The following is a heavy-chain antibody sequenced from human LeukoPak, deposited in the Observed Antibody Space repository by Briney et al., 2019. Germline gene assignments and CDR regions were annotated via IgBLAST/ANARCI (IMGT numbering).Heavy chain of an antibody. J-gene: IGHJ4*02. Sequence: ASVKVSCKASGGTFSSYAISWVRQAPGQGLEWMGGIIPIFGTANYAQKLQGRVTMTTDTSTSTAYMEVRSLNSDDTAVYYCARACSSDSCYFRYWGQGTLVTVSS. V-gene: IGHV1-69*05. D-gene: IGHD2-2*01. CDR2: IIPIFGTA. CDR3: ARACSSDSCYFRY. CDR1: GGTFSSYA.